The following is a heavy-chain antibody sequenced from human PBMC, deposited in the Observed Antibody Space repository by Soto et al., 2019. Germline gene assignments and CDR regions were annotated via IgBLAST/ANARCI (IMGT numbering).Heavy chain of an antibody. V-gene: IGHV3-33*01. CDR1: GFTFSSYG. CDR2: IWYDGSNK. Sequence: QVQLVESGGGVVQPGRSLRLSCAASGFTFSSYGMHWVRQAPGKGLEWVSVIWYDGSNKYYPDSVKGRFTISRDKSNNTLYRQMNSLRAEDTAVYYCARDPGRGKPFDYRGQGTLVTVSS. J-gene: IGHJ4*02. D-gene: IGHD3-10*01. CDR3: ARDPGRGKPFDY.